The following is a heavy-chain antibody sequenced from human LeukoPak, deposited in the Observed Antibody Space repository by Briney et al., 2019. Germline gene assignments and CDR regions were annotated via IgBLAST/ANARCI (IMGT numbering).Heavy chain of an antibody. CDR2: SSAYNGNT. J-gene: IGHJ4*02. V-gene: IGHV1-18*01. Sequence: GASVKVSCKASGYTFTSYGISWVRQAPGQGLEWMGWSSAYNGNTNYAQKLQGRVTMTTDTSTSTAYMELRSLRSDDTAVYYCARDRPTPYSSSSSRYYFDYWGQGTLGTVSS. CDR1: GYTFTSYG. D-gene: IGHD6-6*01. CDR3: ARDRPTPYSSSSSRYYFDY.